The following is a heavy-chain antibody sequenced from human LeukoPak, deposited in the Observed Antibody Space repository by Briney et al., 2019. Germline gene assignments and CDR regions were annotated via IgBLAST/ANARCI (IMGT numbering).Heavy chain of an antibody. J-gene: IGHJ6*04. V-gene: IGHV4-59*01. CDR3: ARAGYSGSDFSV. Sequence: PSETLSLTCTLSGGSFSSCDWSWIRQPPGKGLEWIGYIYYSGSTNYNPSLKSRVTISVDTSKNQFSLKLSSVTATDTAVYYCARAGYSGSDFSVWGKGSTVTVSS. CDR2: IYYSGST. CDR1: GGSFSSCD. D-gene: IGHD5-12*01.